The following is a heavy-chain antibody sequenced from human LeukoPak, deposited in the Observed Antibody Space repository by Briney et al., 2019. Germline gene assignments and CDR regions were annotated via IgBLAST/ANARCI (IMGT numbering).Heavy chain of an antibody. V-gene: IGHV3-30*18. J-gene: IGHJ4*02. CDR2: ISYDGSNK. CDR1: GFTFSSYG. CDR3: AKGDYFDY. Sequence: GGSLRLSCAASGFTFSSYGMHWVRQAPGKGPEWVAVISYDGSNKYYADSVKGRFTISRDNSKNTLYLQMNSLRAEDTAVYYCAKGDYFDYWGQGTLVTVSS.